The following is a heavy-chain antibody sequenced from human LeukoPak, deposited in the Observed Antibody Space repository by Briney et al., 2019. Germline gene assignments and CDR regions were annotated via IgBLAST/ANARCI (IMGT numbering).Heavy chain of an antibody. CDR2: ISGYNGNT. D-gene: IGHD1-1*01. V-gene: IGHV1-18*01. J-gene: IGHJ3*01. Sequence: ASVKVSCKASGYTLTTYGISWVREAPGQGLEWMGWISGYNGNTNYAQKLQGRVTMTTDTSTSTAYMELRSLRLGDTAVYYCASDGGYNPGRDAFDLWGQGTMVSVSS. CDR3: ASDGGYNPGRDAFDL. CDR1: GYTLTTYG.